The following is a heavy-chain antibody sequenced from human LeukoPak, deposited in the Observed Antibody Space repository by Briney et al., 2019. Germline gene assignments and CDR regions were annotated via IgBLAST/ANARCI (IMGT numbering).Heavy chain of an antibody. J-gene: IGHJ4*02. CDR1: GFTFSGHW. CDR3: ATPLDYHDNSGFHQGGD. CDR2: IKEDGSKK. Sequence: GGSLRLSCAASGFTFSGHWMTWVRQAPGKGLEWVANIKEDGSKKKYVDSVKGRFTISRDNAKNSLYLQMTSLRAEDTAMYYCATPLDYHDNSGFHQGGDWGQGTLVTVSS. V-gene: IGHV3-7*03. D-gene: IGHD3-22*01.